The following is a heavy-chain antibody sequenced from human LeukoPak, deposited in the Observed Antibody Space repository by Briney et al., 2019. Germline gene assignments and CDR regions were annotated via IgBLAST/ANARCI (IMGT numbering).Heavy chain of an antibody. CDR1: GGSISSSSYY. CDR3: ARLGRYTFDS. D-gene: IGHD5-18*01. CDR2: IYYSGNS. J-gene: IGHJ4*02. V-gene: IGHV4-39*01. Sequence: SETLSLTCTVSGGSISSSSYYWGWIRQPPGKGLEWIGNIYYSGNSYCNPSLKSRVTISIDTSKNQFSLNLTSVTAADTAVYYCARLGRYTFDSWGQGTLVTVSS.